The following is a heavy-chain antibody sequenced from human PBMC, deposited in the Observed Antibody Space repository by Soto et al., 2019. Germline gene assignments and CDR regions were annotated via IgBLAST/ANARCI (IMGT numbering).Heavy chain of an antibody. V-gene: IGHV1-18*01. CDR3: ARESSSSWYSGFDP. CDR2: LSAYNGNT. D-gene: IGHD6-13*01. Sequence: GASGKVSCKGSGYTFSRYGISWVRQAPGQGLEWMGWLSAYNGNTNYAQKLQGRVTMTTDTSTSTAYMELRSLRSDDTAVYYCARESSSSWYSGFDPWGQGTLVTVSS. CDR1: GYTFSRYG. J-gene: IGHJ5*02.